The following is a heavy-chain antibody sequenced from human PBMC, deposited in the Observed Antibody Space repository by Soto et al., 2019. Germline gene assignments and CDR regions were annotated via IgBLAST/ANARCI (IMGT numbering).Heavy chain of an antibody. Sequence: GGSLGLSCAASGFTFSSYAMHWVRQAPGKGLEWVAVISYDGSNKYYADSVKGRFTISRDNSKNTLYLQMNSLRAEDTAVYYCARGPITEVGDYFDYWGQGTLVTVSS. CDR3: ARGPITEVGDYFDY. D-gene: IGHD3-16*01. V-gene: IGHV3-30-3*01. CDR2: ISYDGSNK. J-gene: IGHJ4*02. CDR1: GFTFSSYA.